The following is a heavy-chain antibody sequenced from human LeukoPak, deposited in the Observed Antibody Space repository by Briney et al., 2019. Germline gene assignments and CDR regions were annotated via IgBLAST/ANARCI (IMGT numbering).Heavy chain of an antibody. D-gene: IGHD6-13*01. V-gene: IGHV1-46*01. CDR3: AREKWAAAAGTLLGGNWFDP. CDR1: GYTFTSYY. J-gene: IGHJ5*02. Sequence: GASVTVSCKASGYTFTSYYMHWVRQAPGQGLEWMGIINPSGGSTSYAQKFQGRVTMTRDTSTSTVYMELSSLRSEDTAVYYCAREKWAAAAGTLLGGNWFDPWGQGTLVTVSS. CDR2: INPSGGST.